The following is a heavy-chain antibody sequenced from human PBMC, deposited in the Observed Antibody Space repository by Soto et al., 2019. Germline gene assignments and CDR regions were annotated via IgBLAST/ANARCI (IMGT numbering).Heavy chain of an antibody. CDR3: ARGRGSDFWSGYYTDNWFDP. D-gene: IGHD3-3*01. Sequence: PSETLSLTCAVYGGSFSGHYWSWIRQPPGKGLEWIGEINHIGSTNYNPSFKSRVTISVDTSKNQFSLQLSSVTAADTAVYYCARGRGSDFWSGYYTDNWFDPWGQGTLVTVSS. J-gene: IGHJ5*02. CDR2: INHIGST. CDR1: GGSFSGHY. V-gene: IGHV4-34*01.